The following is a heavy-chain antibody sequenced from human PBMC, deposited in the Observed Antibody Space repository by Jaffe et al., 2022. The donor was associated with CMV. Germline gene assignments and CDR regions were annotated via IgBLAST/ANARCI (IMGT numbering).Heavy chain of an antibody. CDR3: AKELYSGSYYPTIDY. CDR2: ISYDGSNK. CDR1: GFTFSSYG. Sequence: QVQLVESGGGVVQPGRSLRLSCAASGFTFSSYGMHWVRQAPGKGLEWVAVISYDGSNKYYADSVKGRFTISRDNSKNTLYLQMNSLRAEDTAVYYCAKELYSGSYYPTIDYWGQGTLVTVSS. J-gene: IGHJ4*02. D-gene: IGHD1-26*01. V-gene: IGHV3-30*18.